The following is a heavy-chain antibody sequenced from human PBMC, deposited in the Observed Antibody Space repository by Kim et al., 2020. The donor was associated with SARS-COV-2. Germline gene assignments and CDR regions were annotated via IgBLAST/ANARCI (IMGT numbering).Heavy chain of an antibody. CDR1: GYTFTDYV. CDR3: ARGDRYCSSSSCYNY. Sequence: ASVKVSCKAAGYTFTDYVINWLRQATGQGPEWMGWMNPYSGNTGYAQNFQGRVTMTRDTTMNTAYLDLSGLRSDDRAVYYCARGDRYCSSSSCYNYWGQGTLVTVSS. CDR2: MNPYSGNT. D-gene: IGHD2-2*02. V-gene: IGHV1-8*01. J-gene: IGHJ4*02.